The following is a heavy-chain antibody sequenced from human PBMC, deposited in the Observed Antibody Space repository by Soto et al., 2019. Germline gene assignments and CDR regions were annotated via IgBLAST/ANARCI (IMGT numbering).Heavy chain of an antibody. CDR1: GGTFSSYA. V-gene: IGHV1-69*01. D-gene: IGHD2-2*01. Sequence: QVQLVQSGAEVKKPGSSVKVSCKASGGTFSSYAISWVRQAPGQGLEWMGGIIPISGTANYAQKFQGRVTLTAEESTSTAYMELGSLRSEDTAVYYCARSQGSSTSLEIYYYYYYGMDVWGQGTTVTVSS. CDR2: IIPISGTA. CDR3: ARSQGSSTSLEIYYYYYYGMDV. J-gene: IGHJ6*02.